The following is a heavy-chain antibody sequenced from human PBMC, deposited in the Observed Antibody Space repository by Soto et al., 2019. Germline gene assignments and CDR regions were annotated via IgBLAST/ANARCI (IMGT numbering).Heavy chain of an antibody. Sequence: SETLSLTCTVSGGSISSYYWSWIRQPPGKGLEWIGCISYGGSTSYNPSLKSRVTISVDTSKNQFSLKLTSVTAADTAVYYCSRGILVWGQGALVTVSS. V-gene: IGHV4-59*06. D-gene: IGHD3-16*01. CDR1: GGSISSYY. CDR3: SRGILV. CDR2: ISYGGST. J-gene: IGHJ4*02.